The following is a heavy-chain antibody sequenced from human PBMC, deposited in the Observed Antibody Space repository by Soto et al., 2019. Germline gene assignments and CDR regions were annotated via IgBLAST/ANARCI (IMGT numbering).Heavy chain of an antibody. D-gene: IGHD2-2*01. J-gene: IGHJ4*02. CDR3: ASPTRYVGLDY. Sequence: PGGSLRLSCAASGFTFSSYWMHWVRQAPGKGLVWVSRINSDGSSTSYADSVKGRFTIFRDNAKNTLYLEMNSLRAEDTAVYYCASPTRYVGLDYWGQGTLVTVSS. CDR2: INSDGSST. CDR1: GFTFSSYW. V-gene: IGHV3-74*01.